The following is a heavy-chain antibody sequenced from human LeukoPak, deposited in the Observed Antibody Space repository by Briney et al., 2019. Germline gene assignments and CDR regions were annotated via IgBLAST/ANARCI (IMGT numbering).Heavy chain of an antibody. CDR2: IKQDGSET. D-gene: IGHD3-22*01. V-gene: IGHV3-7*01. Sequence: GGSLRLSCTASGFTFSTSWMTWVRQAPGKGLEWVANIKQDGSETYYVDSVKGRFTISRDNAKNSRYLQMNSLRAEDTAVYYCARKLYYYDTSAAGWFDPWGQGTLVTVSS. CDR1: GFTFSTSW. CDR3: ARKLYYYDTSAAGWFDP. J-gene: IGHJ5*02.